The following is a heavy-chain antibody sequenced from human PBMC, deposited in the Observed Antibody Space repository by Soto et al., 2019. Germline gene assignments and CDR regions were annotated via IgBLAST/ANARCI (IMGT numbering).Heavy chain of an antibody. Sequence: QVQLQESGPGLVKPSQTLSLTCTVSGGSISSGGYYWSWIRQHPGKGLEWIGYIYYSGSTYYNPSLKSRVTISVDTSKNQFSLKLSSVTAADTAVYYCAREIAAAGTSFDYYYGMDVWGQGTTVTVSS. CDR1: GGSISSGGYY. CDR2: IYYSGST. V-gene: IGHV4-31*03. D-gene: IGHD6-13*01. CDR3: AREIAAAGTSFDYYYGMDV. J-gene: IGHJ6*02.